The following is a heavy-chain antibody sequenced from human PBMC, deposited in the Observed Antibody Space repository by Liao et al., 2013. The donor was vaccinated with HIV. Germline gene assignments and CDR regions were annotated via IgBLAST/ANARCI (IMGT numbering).Heavy chain of an antibody. V-gene: IGHV4-61*02. CDR1: GGSISSGSYY. J-gene: IGHJ4*02. CDR2: IYTSGST. Sequence: QVQLQESGPGLVKPSQTLSLTCTVSGGSISSGSYYWSWIRQPAGKGLEWIGRIYTSGSTNYNPSLKSRVTISVDTSKNQFSLKLSSVTAADTAVYYCARDNYDSTYFDYWGQGTLVTVSS. CDR3: ARDNYDSTYFDY. D-gene: IGHD3-22*01.